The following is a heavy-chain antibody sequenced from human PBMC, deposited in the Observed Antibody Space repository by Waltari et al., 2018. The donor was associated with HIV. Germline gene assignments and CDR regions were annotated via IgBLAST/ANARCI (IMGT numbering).Heavy chain of an antibody. J-gene: IGHJ4*02. CDR1: GFTFPSSA. D-gene: IGHD3-22*01. V-gene: IGHV1-58*01. Sequence: QMQLVQSGPEVTQPGTSVKVSCKASGFTFPSSAVPWVRQARGQRLEWIGWIVVGSGHTSYAQKFQERVTITRDMSTSTAYMELSSLRSEDTAVYYCAAVFYFDSSSYYFFDYWGQGTLVTVSS. CDR3: AAVFYFDSSSYYFFDY. CDR2: IVVGSGHT.